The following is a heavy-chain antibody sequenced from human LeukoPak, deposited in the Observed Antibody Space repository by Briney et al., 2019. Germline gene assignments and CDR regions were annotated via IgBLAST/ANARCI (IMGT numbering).Heavy chain of an antibody. CDR3: ARAFLYSSSYDAFNI. V-gene: IGHV4-34*01. D-gene: IGHD6-13*01. CDR1: GGSFSDYY. CDR2: INHSGST. Sequence: SETLSLTCAVYGGSFSDYYWSWIRQPPGKGLEWIGEINHSGSTNYNPSLKSRVTISVDTSKNQFSLKLTSVTAAATAVYYCARAFLYSSSYDAFNIWGQGTMVTVSS. J-gene: IGHJ3*02.